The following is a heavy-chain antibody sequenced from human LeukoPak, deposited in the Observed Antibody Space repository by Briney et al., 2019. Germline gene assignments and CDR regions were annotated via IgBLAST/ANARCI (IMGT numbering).Heavy chain of an antibody. V-gene: IGHV1-69*13. Sequence: ASVKVSCKASGGTFSSYAISWVRQAPGQGLEWMGGIIPIFGTANYTQKFQGRVTITADESTSTAYMELSSLRSEDTAVYYCAQQVGYCSSGSCYFTYWGQGTLVTVSS. J-gene: IGHJ1*01. D-gene: IGHD2-15*01. CDR2: IIPIFGTA. CDR3: AQQVGYCSSGSCYFTY. CDR1: GGTFSSYA.